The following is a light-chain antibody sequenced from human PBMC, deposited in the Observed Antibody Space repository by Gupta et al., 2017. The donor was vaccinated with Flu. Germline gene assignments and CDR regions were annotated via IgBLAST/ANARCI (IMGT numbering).Light chain of an antibody. CDR1: QSVSSY. CDR3: QQRSNWPLT. J-gene: IGKJ4*01. CDR2: DAS. V-gene: IGKV3-11*01. Sequence: EIVLTQSPAPLSLCPGERATLSCRASQSVSSYLAWYQQRPGQAPRLLIYDASNRATGIPARFSGSGSGTDFTLTISSLEPEDFAVYYCQQRSNWPLTFGGGTKVEIK.